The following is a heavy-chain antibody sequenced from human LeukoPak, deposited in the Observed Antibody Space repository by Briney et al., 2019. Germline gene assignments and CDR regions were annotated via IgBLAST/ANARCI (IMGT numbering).Heavy chain of an antibody. Sequence: ASVKVSCKASGYTFTGYYMHWVRQAPGQGLEWMGWINPNSGGTNYAQKFQGRVTMTRDTSISTAYMELSRLRSDDTAVYYCARDTPIDYPEGSDPWGQGTLVTVSS. D-gene: IGHD4-11*01. J-gene: IGHJ5*02. CDR3: ARDTPIDYPEGSDP. V-gene: IGHV1-2*02. CDR2: INPNSGGT. CDR1: GYTFTGYY.